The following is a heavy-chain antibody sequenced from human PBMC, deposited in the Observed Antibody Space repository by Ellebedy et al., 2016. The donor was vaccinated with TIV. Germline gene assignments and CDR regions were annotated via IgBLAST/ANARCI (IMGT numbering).Heavy chain of an antibody. CDR3: AREIVVVPAAPGYMDV. Sequence: AASVKVSCKTSGYTFSNYDINWVRQAPGQGLEWMGGIIAILGIANYAQKFQGRVTINADTSTSTAYMELSSLRSEDTAVYYCAREIVVVPAAPGYMDVWGKGTTVTVSS. J-gene: IGHJ6*03. D-gene: IGHD2-2*01. V-gene: IGHV1-69*10. CDR1: GYTFSNYD. CDR2: IIAILGIA.